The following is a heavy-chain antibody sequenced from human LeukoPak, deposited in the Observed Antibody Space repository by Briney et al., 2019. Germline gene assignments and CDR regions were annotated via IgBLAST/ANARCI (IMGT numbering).Heavy chain of an antibody. D-gene: IGHD6-19*01. J-gene: IGHJ3*01. CDR1: GFTFSSYG. V-gene: IGHV3-23*01. Sequence: PGGSLRLSCAASGFTFSSYGMHWVRQAPGQGLEWAASIFGSASKIYHADSVKGRFTVSRDNSKNTLYLQMNGLRVEDTALYYCVKDRVPDSGWSFDVWGQGTMVTVSA. CDR3: VKDRVPDSGWSFDV. CDR2: IFGSASKI.